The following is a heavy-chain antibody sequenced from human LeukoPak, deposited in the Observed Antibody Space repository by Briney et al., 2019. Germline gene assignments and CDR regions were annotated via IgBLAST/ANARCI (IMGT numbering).Heavy chain of an antibody. CDR2: IYYSGST. Sequence: PSETLSLTCTVSGGSISSSSYYWGWIRQPPGKGLEWIGSIYYSGSTYYNPSLKSRVTISVDTSKNQFSLKLSSVTAADTAVYYCARHYIAVAGTGWFDPWGQGTLVTVSS. CDR1: GGSISSSSYY. J-gene: IGHJ5*02. CDR3: ARHYIAVAGTGWFDP. V-gene: IGHV4-39*01. D-gene: IGHD6-19*01.